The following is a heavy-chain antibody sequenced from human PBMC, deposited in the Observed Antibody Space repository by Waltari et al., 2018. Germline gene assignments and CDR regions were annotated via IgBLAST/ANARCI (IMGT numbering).Heavy chain of an antibody. V-gene: IGHV4-38-2*01. J-gene: IGHJ4*02. Sequence: QVQLQESGPGLVKPSETLSLTCAVSGYSISSGYYWGWIRQPPGKGLEWIGSIYHSGSTYYNPYLKSRVTISVDTSKNQFSLKLSSVTAADTAVYYCARKYNWNDNVDYWGQGTLVTVSS. CDR3: ARKYNWNDNVDY. CDR2: IYHSGST. CDR1: GYSISSGYY. D-gene: IGHD1-1*01.